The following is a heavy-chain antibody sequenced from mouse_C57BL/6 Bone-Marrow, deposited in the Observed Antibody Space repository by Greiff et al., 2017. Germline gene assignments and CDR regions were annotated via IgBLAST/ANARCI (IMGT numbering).Heavy chain of an antibody. Sequence: QVQLQQPGAELVKPGASVKVSCKASGYTFTSYWMHWVQQRPGQGLEWIGRIHPSDSDTNSTQTFKGKATLTVDKASSTAYMRLSSLTTAASAVYYCARDRLDYWGKGTTLTVSS. CDR2: IHPSDSDT. V-gene: IGHV1-74*01. CDR3: ARDRLDY. D-gene: IGHD3-2*01. CDR1: GYTFTSYW. J-gene: IGHJ2*01.